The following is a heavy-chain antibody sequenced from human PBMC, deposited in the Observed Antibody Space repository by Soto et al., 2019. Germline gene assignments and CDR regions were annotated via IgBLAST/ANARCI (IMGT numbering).Heavy chain of an antibody. CDR2: ISNSGTT. D-gene: IGHD2-2*01. Sequence: QVQLQQSGPGLVKPSETLSLTCTVSGGSISPYYWSWIRQTPGKGLEYVGDISNSGTTNYNPSLKARVTISLDTSKHQFSLNLRSLTAADTVVYYCARDLLGYCTSTSCFYGFDVWGQGTTVTVSS. V-gene: IGHV4-59*01. CDR1: GGSISPYY. J-gene: IGHJ6*02. CDR3: ARDLLGYCTSTSCFYGFDV.